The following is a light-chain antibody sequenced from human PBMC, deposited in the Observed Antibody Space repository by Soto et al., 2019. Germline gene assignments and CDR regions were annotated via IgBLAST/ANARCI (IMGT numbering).Light chain of an antibody. Sequence: QAVVTQPPSVSAAPGQKVTISCSGSSSNIGNNYVSWYQQLPGTAPKLHIYDNNKRPSGIPDRFSGSKSGTSATLGITGLQTGDEADYYCGTWDSSLSANWVFGGGTKLTVL. CDR2: DNN. CDR1: SSNIGNNY. CDR3: GTWDSSLSANWV. J-gene: IGLJ3*02. V-gene: IGLV1-51*01.